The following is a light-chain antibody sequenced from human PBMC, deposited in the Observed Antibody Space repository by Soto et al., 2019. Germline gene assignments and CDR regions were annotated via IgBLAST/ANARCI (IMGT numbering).Light chain of an antibody. J-gene: IGKJ4*01. V-gene: IGKV1-27*01. CDR2: AAS. Sequence: DIQMTQSPSSLSASVGDRVTITCRASQGISNYLAWYQQKPGKVPKLLICAASTLQSGVPSRFSGSGSGTDFTPPISSRQHHDVETYYCQKYNSAPLTFGGGTKVEIK. CDR3: QKYNSAPLT. CDR1: QGISNY.